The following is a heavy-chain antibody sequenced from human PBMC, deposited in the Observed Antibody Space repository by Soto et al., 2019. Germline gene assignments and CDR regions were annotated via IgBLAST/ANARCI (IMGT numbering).Heavy chain of an antibody. D-gene: IGHD2-21*02. CDR2: ISYSGRT. Sequence: SETLSLTCIVSGESISSSSYYWGWIRQPPGKGLEWIGSISYSGRTYYNPSFKSRVTISIDTSKNQFSLKLSSVTATDTAVYYCARQRTTVVTQAYFDHWGQGALVTVSS. V-gene: IGHV4-39*01. CDR1: GESISSSSYY. J-gene: IGHJ4*02. CDR3: ARQRTTVVTQAYFDH.